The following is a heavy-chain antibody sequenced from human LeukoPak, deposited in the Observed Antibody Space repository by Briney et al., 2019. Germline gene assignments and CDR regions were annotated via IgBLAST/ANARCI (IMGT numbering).Heavy chain of an antibody. D-gene: IGHD3-16*01. CDR1: GFTFSNYA. CDR2: ISSDGSNK. CDR3: ARGGDKRLARNWFDP. J-gene: IGHJ5*02. V-gene: IGHV3-30*03. Sequence: GGSLRLSCAASGFTFSNYAMSWVRQAPGKGLEWVAVISSDGSNKYYADSVKGRFTISRDNSKNTLYLQMNSLRAEDTAVYYCARGGDKRLARNWFDPWGQGTVVTVS.